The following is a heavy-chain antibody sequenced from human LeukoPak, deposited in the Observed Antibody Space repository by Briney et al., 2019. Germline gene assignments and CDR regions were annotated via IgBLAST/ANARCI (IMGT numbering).Heavy chain of an antibody. V-gene: IGHV4-61*02. CDR1: GGSISSLSYY. CDR2: IHTSGST. Sequence: SETLSLTCTVSGGSISSLSYYWSWIRQPAGKGLEWIGRIHTSGSTNYNPSLKSRVTISVDTSNNQFSLKLSSVTAADTAVYYCARDRYYYDSSGYSLDYWGQGTLVTVSS. D-gene: IGHD3-22*01. J-gene: IGHJ4*02. CDR3: ARDRYYYDSSGYSLDY.